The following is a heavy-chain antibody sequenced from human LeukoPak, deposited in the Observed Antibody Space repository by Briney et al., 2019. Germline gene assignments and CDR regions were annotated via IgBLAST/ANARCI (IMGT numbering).Heavy chain of an antibody. J-gene: IGHJ4*02. V-gene: IGHV3-74*01. CDR3: AREDSYGFGIDY. CDR2: INSDGSST. Sequence: GGSLRLSCAASGFTFSSYWLHWVRQAPGKGLVWVSRINSDGSSTSYADSVKGRFTISRDNAKNSLYLQMNSLRAEDTAVYYCAREDSYGFGIDYWGQGTLVTVSS. D-gene: IGHD5-18*01. CDR1: GFTFSSYW.